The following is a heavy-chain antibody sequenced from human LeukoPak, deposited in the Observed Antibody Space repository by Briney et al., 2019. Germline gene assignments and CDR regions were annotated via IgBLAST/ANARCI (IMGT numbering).Heavy chain of an antibody. Sequence: ASVKVSCKASGYTFTCYYINWVRQAPAQRLEWMGLINPNSGGTNYAQEFQGRVTMTRDTSISTAYMELSRLRSDDTALYYCATPYYDFWSDYRPPVPSFYGMDVWGQGTTVTVSS. D-gene: IGHD3-3*01. CDR1: GYTFTCYY. CDR2: INPNSGGT. V-gene: IGHV1-2*02. J-gene: IGHJ6*02. CDR3: ATPYYDFWSDYRPPVPSFYGMDV.